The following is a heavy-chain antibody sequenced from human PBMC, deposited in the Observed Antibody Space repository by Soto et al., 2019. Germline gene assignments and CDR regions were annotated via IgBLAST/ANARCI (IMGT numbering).Heavy chain of an antibody. Sequence: QVQLVESGGGVVQPGRSLRLSCAASGFTFSSYGMHWVRQAPGKGLEWVAVIWYDGSNKYYADSVKGRFTISRDKSKNTLYLQMNSLRAEDTAVYYCASLGIAAAGNYPDCDYWGQGTLVTVSS. CDR2: IWYDGSNK. V-gene: IGHV3-33*01. D-gene: IGHD6-13*01. CDR3: ASLGIAAAGNYPDCDY. J-gene: IGHJ4*02. CDR1: GFTFSSYG.